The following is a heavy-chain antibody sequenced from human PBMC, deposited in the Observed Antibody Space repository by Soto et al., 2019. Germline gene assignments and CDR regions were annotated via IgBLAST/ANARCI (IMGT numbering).Heavy chain of an antibody. CDR3: ARHVATGTTLDFDY. Sequence: SETLSLTCADSVASFSSYFWTWIRQPPGKGLEWIGEINYYGNTNYNPSLESRVIISVDTSKKQFSLKLSSVTAADTAVYYCARHVATGTTLDFDYWGQGTLVTVSS. CDR1: VASFSSYF. V-gene: IGHV4-34*01. D-gene: IGHD1-1*01. CDR2: INYYGNT. J-gene: IGHJ4*02.